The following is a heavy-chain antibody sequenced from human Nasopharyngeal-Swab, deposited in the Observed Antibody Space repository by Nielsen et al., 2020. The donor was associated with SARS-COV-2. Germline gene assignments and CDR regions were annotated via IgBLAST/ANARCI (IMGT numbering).Heavy chain of an antibody. CDR2: ISWNSGSI. J-gene: IGHJ6*03. CDR1: GFTFDDYA. D-gene: IGHD5-18*01. V-gene: IGHV3-9*01. CDR3: AKLPTAMDETYMDV. Sequence: GGSLRLSCAASGFTFDDYAMHWVRQAPGKGLEWVSGISWNSGSIGYADSVKGRFTTSRDNAKNSLYLQMNSLRAEDTALYYCAKLPTAMDETYMDVWGKGTTVTVSS.